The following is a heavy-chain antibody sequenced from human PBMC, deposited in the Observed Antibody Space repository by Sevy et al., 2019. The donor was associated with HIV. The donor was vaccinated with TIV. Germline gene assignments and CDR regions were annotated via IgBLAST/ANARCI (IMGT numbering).Heavy chain of an antibody. V-gene: IGHV3-15*01. D-gene: IGHD2-15*01. Sequence: GGSLRLSCAASGFTFSNAWMSWVRQAPGKGLEWVGRIKSKTDGGTTDYAAPVKGRFTISRDDSKNTLYLQMNSLKTEDIAVYYCTTGLGYCSGGSCYGERYFDLWGRGTLVTVSS. J-gene: IGHJ2*01. CDR1: GFTFSNAW. CDR3: TTGLGYCSGGSCYGERYFDL. CDR2: IKSKTDGGTT.